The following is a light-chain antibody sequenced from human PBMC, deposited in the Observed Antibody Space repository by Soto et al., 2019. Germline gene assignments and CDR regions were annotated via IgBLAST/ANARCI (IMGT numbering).Light chain of an antibody. V-gene: IGLV2-8*01. Sequence: QSALTQPPSASGSPGQSVTISCTGTSSDVGGYNYVSWYQQHPSKAPKLMIYEVTKRPSGVPDRFSGSKSGNTASLTVSGLQAEDEADYYCCSYAGSNNLKVFGTGTKLTVL. CDR2: EVT. CDR3: CSYAGSNNLKV. CDR1: SSDVGGYNY. J-gene: IGLJ1*01.